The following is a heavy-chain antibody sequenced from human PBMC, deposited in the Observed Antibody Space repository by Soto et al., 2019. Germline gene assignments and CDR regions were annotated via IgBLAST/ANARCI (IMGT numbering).Heavy chain of an antibody. Sequence: ESLKISCKASGYTFSTYWIGWVRQMPGKGLEWMGIIYPGDSDTRYSPSFEGQVTMSADKSINSVYLQWSSLKASDTAVYYCARTYNSGSYLDPFDYWGQGTLVTVSS. CDR2: IYPGDSDT. V-gene: IGHV5-51*01. D-gene: IGHD3-10*01. J-gene: IGHJ4*02. CDR1: GYTFSTYW. CDR3: ARTYNSGSYLDPFDY.